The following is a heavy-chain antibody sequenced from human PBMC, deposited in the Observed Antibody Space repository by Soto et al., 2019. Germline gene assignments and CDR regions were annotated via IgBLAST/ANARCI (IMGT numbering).Heavy chain of an antibody. CDR2: ISYDGSNK. Sequence: GGSLRLSCAASGFTFSSYAMHWVRQAPGKGLGWVAVISYDGSNKYYADSVKGRFTISRDNSKNTLYLQMNSLRAEDTAVYYCARDPYCGGGCYSGGIDYWGQGTLVTVSS. CDR3: ARDPYCGGGCYSGGIDY. CDR1: GFTFSSYA. V-gene: IGHV3-30-3*01. J-gene: IGHJ4*02. D-gene: IGHD2-21*02.